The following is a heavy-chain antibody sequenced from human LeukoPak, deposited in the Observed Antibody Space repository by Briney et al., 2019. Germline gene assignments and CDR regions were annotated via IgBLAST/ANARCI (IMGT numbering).Heavy chain of an antibody. V-gene: IGHV3-9*01. CDR1: GFTFDDYA. D-gene: IGHD5-18*01. J-gene: IGHJ6*02. CDR2: ISWNSGSI. Sequence: GGSLRLSCAASGFTFDDYAMHWVRQAPGKGLEWVSGISWNSGSIGYADSVKGRYTISRDNAKNSLYLQMNSLRAEDTALYYCAKDVDTAMVTGGMDVWGQGTTVTVSS. CDR3: AKDVDTAMVTGGMDV.